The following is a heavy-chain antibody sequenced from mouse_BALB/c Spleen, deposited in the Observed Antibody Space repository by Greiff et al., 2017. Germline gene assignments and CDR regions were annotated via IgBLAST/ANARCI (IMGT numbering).Heavy chain of an antibody. J-gene: IGHJ3*01. CDR2: IWAGGST. D-gene: IGHD1-1*01. CDR1: GFSLTSYG. V-gene: IGHV2-9*02. CDR3: ARDDDYYGSRVFAY. Sequence: VKLVESGPGLVAPSQSLSITCTVSGFSLTSYGVHWVRQPPGKGLEWLGVIWAGGSTNYNSALMSRLSISKDNSKSQVFLKMNSLQTDDTAMYYCARDDDYYGSRVFAYWGQGTLVTVSA.